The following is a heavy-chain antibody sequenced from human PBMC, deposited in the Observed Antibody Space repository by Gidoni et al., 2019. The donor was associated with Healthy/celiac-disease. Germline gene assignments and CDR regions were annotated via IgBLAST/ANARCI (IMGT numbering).Heavy chain of an antibody. D-gene: IGHD2-2*01. Sequence: QVQLVQSGAEVKKPGSAVKVSCRASGGPFSSYAISWVRQAPGQGLGWVWGSIPIFGTADYAQKFQGRVTITADESTSTAYMELSSLRSEDTAVYYCARGTITTLDYFDYWGQGTLVTVSS. CDR2: SIPIFGTA. V-gene: IGHV1-69*01. CDR3: ARGTITTLDYFDY. J-gene: IGHJ4*02. CDR1: GGPFSSYA.